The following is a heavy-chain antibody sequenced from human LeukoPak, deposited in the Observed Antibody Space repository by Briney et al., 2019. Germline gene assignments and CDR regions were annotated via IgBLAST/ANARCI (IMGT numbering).Heavy chain of an antibody. D-gene: IGHD6-19*01. V-gene: IGHV6-1*01. Sequence: SQTLSLTCAISVDSVSSNSAAWNWIRQSPSRGLEWLGRTYYRSKGYNDYAVSVKRRITINPDTSKNHFSLQLNSVPPEDTAVYYCARVGSSGWVRGYAFDIWGQGTMVTVSS. J-gene: IGHJ3*02. CDR1: VDSVSSNSAA. CDR2: TYYRSKGYN. CDR3: ARVGSSGWVRGYAFDI.